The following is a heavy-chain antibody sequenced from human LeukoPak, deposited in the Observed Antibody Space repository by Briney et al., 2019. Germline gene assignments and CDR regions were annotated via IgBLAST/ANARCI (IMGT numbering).Heavy chain of an antibody. CDR1: GFAFDNFA. V-gene: IGHV3-9*01. CDR3: AKDSIGEASGGMDV. D-gene: IGHD3-10*01. CDR2: ISYNSGGR. J-gene: IGHJ6*02. Sequence: GGSLRLSCAASGFAFDNFAMHWVRRAPGNGLEWFSGISYNSGGRGYADSVKGRFTISRDNAKNSLYLQMNSLRSEDTALYYCAKDSIGEASGGMDVWGQGTTVTVSS.